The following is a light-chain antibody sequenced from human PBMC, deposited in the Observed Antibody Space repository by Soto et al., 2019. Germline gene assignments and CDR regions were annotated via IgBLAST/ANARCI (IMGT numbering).Light chain of an antibody. CDR1: QTISSN. J-gene: IGKJ3*01. CDR2: GAS. V-gene: IGKV3-15*01. CDR3: QQYNNWPPFT. Sequence: ETVMTQSPSTLSVSPVERSTLSCRASQTISSNLAWYQQKPGQTPRLLIYGASTRAAGIPARFSGSGSGTDFTLTITSLQSEDFAVYYCQQYNNWPPFTFGPGTKVDIK.